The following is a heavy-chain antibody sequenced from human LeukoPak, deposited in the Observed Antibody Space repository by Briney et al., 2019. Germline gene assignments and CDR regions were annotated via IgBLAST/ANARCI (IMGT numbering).Heavy chain of an antibody. CDR2: VFYSGNT. D-gene: IGHD3-10*01. CDR3: ASEGTTMLRGLIYPFGMDV. V-gene: IGHV4-39*07. Sequence: SETLSLTCTVSGGSISSSDYYWGWTRQPPGKGLEWIGSVFYSGNTYYNPSLESRVTISVDTSKNQFSLKLTSVTAADTAVYYCASEGTTMLRGLIYPFGMDVWGQGTTVTVSS. CDR1: GGSISSSDYY. J-gene: IGHJ6*02.